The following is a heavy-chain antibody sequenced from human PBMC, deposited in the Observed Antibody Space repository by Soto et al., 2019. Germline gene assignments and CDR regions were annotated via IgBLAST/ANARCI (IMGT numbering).Heavy chain of an antibody. CDR3: ASRSGQLPYYFDY. CDR1: GFTFSNYG. CDR2: ISVYKGNT. D-gene: IGHD6-6*01. J-gene: IGHJ4*02. V-gene: IGHV1-18*01. Sequence: ASVKVSCKASGFTFSNYGITWMRQAPGQGLEWMGWISVYKGNTNYAQSLQGRVTMTTDKSTNTAYMELRSLRFDDTAVYYCASRSGQLPYYFDYWGQGTLVTAPQ.